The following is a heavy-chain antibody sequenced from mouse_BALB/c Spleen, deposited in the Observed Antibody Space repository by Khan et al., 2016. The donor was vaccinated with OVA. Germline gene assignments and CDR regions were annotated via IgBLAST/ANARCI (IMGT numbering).Heavy chain of an antibody. D-gene: IGHD3-3*01. J-gene: IGHJ3*01. CDR1: GYSITSDYA. CDR2: ISYSGRT. CDR3: AGGRAY. V-gene: IGHV3-2*02. Sequence: EVELVESGPGLVKPSQSLSLTCTVTGYSITSDYAWNWIRQFPGNKLEWMGYISYSGRTSYTPSLKSRISITRDTSKNQFVLQLKSVTTEDTATYYCAGGRAYWGQGTLVTVSA.